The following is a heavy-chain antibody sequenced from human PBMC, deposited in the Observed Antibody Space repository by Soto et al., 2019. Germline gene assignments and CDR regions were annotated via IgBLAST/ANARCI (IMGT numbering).Heavy chain of an antibody. D-gene: IGHD2-2*01. CDR1: GFTFSGYA. CDR3: AKALVVPAARFDY. Sequence: PGGSLRLSCAASGFTFSGYAMSWVRQAPGKGLERVSAISGSGGSTYYADSVKGRLTISRDNSKNTLYLQMNSLRAEDTAVYYCAKALVVPAARFDYWGQGTLVTVSS. CDR2: ISGSGGST. V-gene: IGHV3-23*01. J-gene: IGHJ4*02.